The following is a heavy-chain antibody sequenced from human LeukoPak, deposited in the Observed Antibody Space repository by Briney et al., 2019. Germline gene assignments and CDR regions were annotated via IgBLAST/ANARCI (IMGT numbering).Heavy chain of an antibody. CDR1: GGSISDYY. CDR3: ARENAYCGGDCYRKYYIDY. V-gene: IGHV4-59*01. D-gene: IGHD2-21*01. CDR2: IYYSGST. J-gene: IGHJ4*02. Sequence: KPSETLSLTCTVSGGSISDYYWSWIRQPPGKGLEWIGYIYYSGSTNYNPSLKSRVTISGDRSKNQFSLKLSSVTAADTAVYYCARENAYCGGDCYRKYYIDYWGQGTLVTVSS.